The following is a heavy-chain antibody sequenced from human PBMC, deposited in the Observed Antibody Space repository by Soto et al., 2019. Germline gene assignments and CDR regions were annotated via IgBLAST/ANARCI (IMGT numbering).Heavy chain of an antibody. CDR1: GFKFSDFA. D-gene: IGHD5-12*01. CDR3: ARHLGGYAHTWDKSNY. J-gene: IGHJ4*02. V-gene: IGHV3-30*04. CDR2: ITKVGFAK. Sequence: QVQLVATGGGVVQPGSSLRLSCAASGFKFSDFAMHWVREAPGKGREWVAVITKVGFAKFYADSVKGRISISRDDSHSTVFLQMNSMRPADSGVYYCARHLGGYAHTWDKSNYWGQGTLVNVSS.